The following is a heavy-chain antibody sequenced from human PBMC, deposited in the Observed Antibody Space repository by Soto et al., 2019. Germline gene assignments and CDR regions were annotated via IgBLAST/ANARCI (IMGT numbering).Heavy chain of an antibody. CDR3: ARGIYLKYGMDV. D-gene: IGHD3-3*01. Sequence: EVQLVGSGGGLVQPGGSLRLSCAASGFTFSDYWMHWARQVPGKGLVWVSRIKGDGTTINYADSVKGRFTVSRDNAKNTAYLPMNSLRAEDTAVYYCARGIYLKYGMDVWGQGTTVTVSS. CDR2: IKGDGTTI. V-gene: IGHV3-74*01. J-gene: IGHJ6*02. CDR1: GFTFSDYW.